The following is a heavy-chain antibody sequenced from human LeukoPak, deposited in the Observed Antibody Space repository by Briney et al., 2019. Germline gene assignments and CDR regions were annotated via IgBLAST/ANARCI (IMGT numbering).Heavy chain of an antibody. J-gene: IGHJ6*03. Sequence: PGGSLRLSCAASGFTFSSYEMNWVRQAPGKGLEWVSYISSSGSTIYYADSVKGRFTISRDNAKNSLYLQMNSLGAEDTAVYYCARDPYSGSYGADYYYYMDVWGKGTTVTISS. CDR3: ARDPYSGSYGADYYYYMDV. CDR1: GFTFSSYE. D-gene: IGHD1-26*01. CDR2: ISSSGSTI. V-gene: IGHV3-48*03.